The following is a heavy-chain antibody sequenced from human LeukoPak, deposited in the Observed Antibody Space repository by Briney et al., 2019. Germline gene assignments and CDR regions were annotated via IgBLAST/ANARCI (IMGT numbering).Heavy chain of an antibody. Sequence: GGSLRLSCAASGFTFNDYYMSWIRQAPGKGLEWVSYISSSGSTKYYADSVKGRFTISRDNAKNSLYLQMNSLRAEDTAVYYCAKDGSSWSNFDYWGQGTLVTVSS. D-gene: IGHD6-13*01. V-gene: IGHV3-11*04. CDR2: ISSSGSTK. CDR1: GFTFNDYY. J-gene: IGHJ4*02. CDR3: AKDGSSWSNFDY.